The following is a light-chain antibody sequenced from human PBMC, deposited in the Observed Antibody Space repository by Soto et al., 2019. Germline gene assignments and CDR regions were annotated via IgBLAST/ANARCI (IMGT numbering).Light chain of an antibody. CDR3: KQYNNGLLYL. CDR2: GAS. CDR1: QSVSSN. V-gene: IGKV3-15*01. Sequence: EIVMTQSPATLSVSPGERATLSCRASQSVSSNLAWYQQKPGQAPRLLIYGASTRATGIPARFSGSGSGTEFTLTIGSLQSEDFEVYYGKQYNNGLLYLFGRGTKLEIK. J-gene: IGKJ2*01.